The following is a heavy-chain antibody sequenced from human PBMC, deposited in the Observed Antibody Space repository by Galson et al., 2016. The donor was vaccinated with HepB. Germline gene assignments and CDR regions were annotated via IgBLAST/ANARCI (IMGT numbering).Heavy chain of an antibody. CDR2: IIPMFGTA. D-gene: IGHD4-23*01. Sequence: SVKVSCKASGGTFNNYAISWVRWAPGQGLQWMGGIIPMFGTANYAQKFQGRVTITADESTRRVYMELSSLTSEDTAVYYCARGGGTVVTPGDAFDIWAQGTMVTVSS. CDR3: ARGGGTVVTPGDAFDI. CDR1: GGTFNNYA. J-gene: IGHJ3*02. V-gene: IGHV1-69*13.